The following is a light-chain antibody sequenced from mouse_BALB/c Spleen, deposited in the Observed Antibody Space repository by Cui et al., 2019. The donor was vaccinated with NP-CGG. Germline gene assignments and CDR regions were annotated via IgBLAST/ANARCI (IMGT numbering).Light chain of an antibody. CDR3: ALGKTNNWV. V-gene: IGLV1*01. CDR2: GTT. Sequence: QAVVTRDLEPTTSLVETLTPPCRQSPGTVKTRTYANWVQKKQDHFLLVSIGGTTTRPPGFPAKFSGSRIGDKAALTITGPRTKIEEKNFCALGKTNNWVFGGGTKLTVL. J-gene: IGLJ1*01. CDR1: PGTVKTRTY.